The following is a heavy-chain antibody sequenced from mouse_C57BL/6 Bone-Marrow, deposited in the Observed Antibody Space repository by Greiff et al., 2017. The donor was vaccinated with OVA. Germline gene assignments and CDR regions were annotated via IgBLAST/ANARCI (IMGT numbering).Heavy chain of an antibody. Sequence: VQLQQSGAELVKPGASVKLSCKASGYTFTEYTIHWVKQRSGQGLEWIGWFYPGSGSITYTEKFKDKATLTADKSSSTIYMELSRVTSEDSAVYFCARHGGRDYGSSSCDYWGQGTTLTVSS. D-gene: IGHD1-1*01. J-gene: IGHJ2*01. CDR3: ARHGGRDYGSSSCDY. CDR1: GYTFTEYT. V-gene: IGHV1-62-2*01. CDR2: FYPGSGSI.